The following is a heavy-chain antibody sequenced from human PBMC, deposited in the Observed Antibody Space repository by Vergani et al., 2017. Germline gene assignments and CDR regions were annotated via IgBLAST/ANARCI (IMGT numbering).Heavy chain of an antibody. D-gene: IGHD2-2*02. J-gene: IGHJ5*02. CDR3: ARGCGSTSCYKRGDDWFDP. V-gene: IGHV1-46*01. CDR2: INPSGGST. CDR1: GYTFTSYY. Sequence: QVQLVQSGAEVKKPGASVKVSCQASGYTFTSYYIHWVRQAPGQGLEWMGIINPSGGSTNYAQKFQGRVTMTRDTSTSTVFMELSSLRSEDTAVYYCARGCGSTSCYKRGDDWFDPWGQGTLVTVSS.